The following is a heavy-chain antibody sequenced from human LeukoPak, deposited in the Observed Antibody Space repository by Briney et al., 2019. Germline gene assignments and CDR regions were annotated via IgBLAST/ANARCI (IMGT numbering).Heavy chain of an antibody. CDR2: INSDGSST. J-gene: IGHJ4*02. V-gene: IGHV3-74*01. CDR1: GFTFSSYW. Sequence: PGGSLRLSCAASGFTFSSYWMHWVRQAPGKGLVWVSRINSDGSSTSYADSVKGRFTISRDNAKNTLYLQMNSLRAGDTAVYYCARATAYYYDSSGYYYLWGQGTLVTVSS. CDR3: ARATAYYYDSSGYYYL. D-gene: IGHD3-22*01.